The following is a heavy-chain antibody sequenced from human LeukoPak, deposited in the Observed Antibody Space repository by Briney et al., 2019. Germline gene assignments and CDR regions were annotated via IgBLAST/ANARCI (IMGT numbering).Heavy chain of an antibody. D-gene: IGHD3-3*01. CDR2: MNPNSGNT. J-gene: IGHJ5*02. V-gene: IGHV1-8*01. CDR3: ARGGYYDLNWFDP. CDR1: GYTFTSYD. Sequence: ASVNVSCMASGYTFTSYDINWVRQATGQGLEWMGWMNPNSGNTGYAQKFQGRVTMTRNTSISTAYMELSSLRSEDTAVYYCARGGYYDLNWFDPWGQGTLVTVSS.